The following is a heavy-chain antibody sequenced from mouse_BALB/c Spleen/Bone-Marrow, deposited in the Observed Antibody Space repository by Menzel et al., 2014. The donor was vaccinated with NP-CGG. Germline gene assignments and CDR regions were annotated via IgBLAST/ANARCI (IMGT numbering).Heavy chain of an antibody. J-gene: IGHJ3*01. CDR2: ISDAGSYT. D-gene: IGHD2-14*01. Sequence: EVQRVESGGGLVKPGGSLKLSCAASGYTFSDCYMYWVRQTPEKRLEWVATISDAGSYTYYPDSVKGRFTISRDNAKNNLYLQMISLKSEDTAMYYCARDGDYRYAWFAYWGQGTLVTVST. V-gene: IGHV5-4*02. CDR1: GYTFSDCY. CDR3: ARDGDYRYAWFAY.